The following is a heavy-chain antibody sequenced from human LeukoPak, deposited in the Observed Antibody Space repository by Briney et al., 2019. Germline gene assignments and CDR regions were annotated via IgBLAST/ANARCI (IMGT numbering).Heavy chain of an antibody. V-gene: IGHV3-23*01. CDR3: AKSYDSSGYYRY. Sequence: GGSLRLSCAASGFTFSSYAMSWVRQAPGKGLEWVSAISGSGGSTYYADSVKGRFTVSRDNSKNTLYLQMNSLRAEDTAVYYCAKSYDSSGYYRYWGQGTLVTVSS. CDR2: ISGSGGST. D-gene: IGHD3-22*01. J-gene: IGHJ4*02. CDR1: GFTFSSYA.